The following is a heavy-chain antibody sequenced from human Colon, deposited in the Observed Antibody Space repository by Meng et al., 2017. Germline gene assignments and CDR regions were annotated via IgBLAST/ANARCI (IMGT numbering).Heavy chain of an antibody. CDR3: ARSANEGVLGWLLSDSWFDP. CDR1: GFTFISYS. Sequence: GGSLRLSCAASGFTFISYSMNWVRQAPGKGLEWVSSIISSSSYIYYADSVKGRFTISRDNAKNSLYLQMNSLGAEDTAVYYCARSANEGVLGWLLSDSWFDPWGQGTLVTVSS. J-gene: IGHJ5*02. V-gene: IGHV3-21*01. D-gene: IGHD3-3*01. CDR2: IISSSSYI.